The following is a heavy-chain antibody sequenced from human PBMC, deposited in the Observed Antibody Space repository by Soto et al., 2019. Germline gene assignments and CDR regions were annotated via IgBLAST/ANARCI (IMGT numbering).Heavy chain of an antibody. Sequence: SETLSLTCAVYGGSFSGYYWSWIRQPPGKGLEWIGEINHSGSTNYNPSLKSRVTISVDTSKNQFSLNLYSVTAADTAVYYCARGRWLRLSFDYWGQGTLVT. CDR2: INHSGST. V-gene: IGHV4-34*01. J-gene: IGHJ4*02. D-gene: IGHD5-12*01. CDR1: GGSFSGYY. CDR3: ARGRWLRLSFDY.